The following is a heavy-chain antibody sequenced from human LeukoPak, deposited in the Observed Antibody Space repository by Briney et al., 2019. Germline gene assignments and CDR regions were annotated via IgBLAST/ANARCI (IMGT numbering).Heavy chain of an antibody. CDR1: GFTFSSYA. D-gene: IGHD3-22*01. CDR3: AEEPPRYYYDSSGYYWY. V-gene: IGHV3-23*01. J-gene: IGHJ4*02. CDR2: ISGSGGST. Sequence: SGGSLRLSCAASGFTFSSYAMSWVRQAPGKGLEWVSAISGSGGSTYYADSVKGRFTISRDNSKNTLYLQMNSLRAEDTAVYYCAEEPPRYYYDSSGYYWYWGQGTLVTVSS.